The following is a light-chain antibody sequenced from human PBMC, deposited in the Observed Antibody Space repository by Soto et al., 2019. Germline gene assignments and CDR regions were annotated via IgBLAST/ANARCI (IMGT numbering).Light chain of an antibody. CDR1: QSVSSY. J-gene: IGKJ4*01. Sequence: EIVLTQSPATLSLSPGERAALSCRASQSVSSYLAWYQQKPGQAPRLLIYDASKRATGIPARFSGSVSGTDFTLTISSLEPEDFAVYFCQQRSNWPSTFGGGTKVDIK. CDR3: QQRSNWPST. V-gene: IGKV3-11*01. CDR2: DAS.